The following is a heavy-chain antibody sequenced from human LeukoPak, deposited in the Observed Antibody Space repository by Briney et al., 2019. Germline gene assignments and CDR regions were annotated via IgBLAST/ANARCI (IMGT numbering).Heavy chain of an antibody. CDR1: GFTFSSYW. D-gene: IGHD5/OR15-5a*01. CDR3: ARSQGTIPDSVPLDI. V-gene: IGHV3-21*01. J-gene: IGHJ3*02. CDR2: ISSSSSYI. Sequence: PGGSLRLSCAASGFTFSSYWMSWVRQAPGKGLEWVSSISSSSSYIYYADSVKGRFTISRDSAKNSLYLQMNSLRAEDTAVYYCARSQGTIPDSVPLDIWGQGTMVTVSS.